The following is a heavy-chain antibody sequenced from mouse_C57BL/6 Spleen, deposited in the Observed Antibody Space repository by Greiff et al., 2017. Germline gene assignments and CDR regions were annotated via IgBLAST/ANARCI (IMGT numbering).Heavy chain of an antibody. V-gene: IGHV5-6*01. CDR1: GFTFSSAG. Sequence: EVQRVESGGDLVKPGGSLTLSCAASGFTFSSAGMSCVRRTPPRRPAWGATISSGGSYTYYPASVKGRFTISRDNTKNTLYLQMSSLKSEDTAMYYCARHDDYDYFDYWGQGTTLTVSS. J-gene: IGHJ2*01. D-gene: IGHD2-4*01. CDR2: ISSGGSYT. CDR3: ARHDDYDYFDY.